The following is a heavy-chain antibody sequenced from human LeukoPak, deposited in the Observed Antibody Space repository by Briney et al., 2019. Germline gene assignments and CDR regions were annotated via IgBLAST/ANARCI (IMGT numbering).Heavy chain of an antibody. Sequence: SETLSLTCTVSGASISTNSYYWGWIRQPPGKGLEWIGSIYYSGSTYYNPSLKSRGTISVDTSQNQFSLRLSSLTAADTAVYYCARILARQFTSFSDSSPYTYYYMDVWGKGTTVTVSS. D-gene: IGHD2/OR15-2a*01. CDR2: IYYSGST. V-gene: IGHV4-39*07. CDR1: GASISTNSYY. CDR3: ARILARQFTSFSDSSPYTYYYMDV. J-gene: IGHJ6*03.